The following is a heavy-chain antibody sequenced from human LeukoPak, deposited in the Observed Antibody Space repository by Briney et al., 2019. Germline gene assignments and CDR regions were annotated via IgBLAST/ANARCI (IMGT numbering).Heavy chain of an antibody. CDR2: IIPIFGTA. J-gene: IGHJ4*02. V-gene: IGHV1-69*13. Sequence: GASVKASCKASGGTFSSYAISWVRQAPGQGLEWMGGIIPIFGTANYAQKFQGRVTITADESTSTAYMELSSLRSEDTAVYYCAKTRDYYDNSGLNYYLDYWGQGSLVTVSS. CDR1: GGTFSSYA. CDR3: AKTRDYYDNSGLNYYLDY. D-gene: IGHD3-22*01.